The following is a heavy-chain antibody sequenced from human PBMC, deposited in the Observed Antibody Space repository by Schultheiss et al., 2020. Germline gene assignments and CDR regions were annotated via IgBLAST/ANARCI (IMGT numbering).Heavy chain of an antibody. CDR3: ARASQRLYDSSGYNYYYYYGMDV. V-gene: IGHV3-49*03. CDR2: IRSKAYGGTT. CDR1: GFTFGNYA. D-gene: IGHD3-22*01. Sequence: GGSLRLSCTASGFTFGNYAMSWFRQAPGKGLEWVGFIRSKAYGGTTEYAASVKGRFTISRDDSKSIAYLQMNSLKTEDTAVYYCARASQRLYDSSGYNYYYYYGMDVWGQGTTVTVSS. J-gene: IGHJ6*02.